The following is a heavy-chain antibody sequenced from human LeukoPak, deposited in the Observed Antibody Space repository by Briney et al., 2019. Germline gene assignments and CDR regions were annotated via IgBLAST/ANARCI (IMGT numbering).Heavy chain of an antibody. Sequence: ASVKVSCKASGYTFTSYGISWVRQAPGQGLEWMGWISAYNGNTNYAQKLQGRVTMTTDTSTSTAYMELRSLRSDDTAVYYCARGLGGVIYGGKLSGDYWGQGTLVTVSS. CDR2: ISAYNGNT. D-gene: IGHD4-23*01. CDR1: GYTFTSYG. CDR3: ARGLGGVIYGGKLSGDY. J-gene: IGHJ4*02. V-gene: IGHV1-18*01.